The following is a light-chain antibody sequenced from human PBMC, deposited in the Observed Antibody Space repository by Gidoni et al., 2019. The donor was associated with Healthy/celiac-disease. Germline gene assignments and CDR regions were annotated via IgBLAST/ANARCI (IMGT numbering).Light chain of an antibody. V-gene: IGLV2-14*01. CDR1: SSDVGGYNY. Sequence: QSALTQPASVSGSPGQSITISCTGTSSDVGGYNYVSWYQQHPGKAPKLMIYEVSSRPSGVSNRFSGSKSGNTASLTISGLQAEDEADYSCSSYTSSAQVVFGGGTKLTVL. CDR3: SSYTSSAQVV. J-gene: IGLJ3*02. CDR2: EVS.